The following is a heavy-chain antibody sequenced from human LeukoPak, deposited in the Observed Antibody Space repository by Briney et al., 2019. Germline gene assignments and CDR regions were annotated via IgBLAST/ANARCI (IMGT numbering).Heavy chain of an antibody. CDR1: GFTFSSTT. D-gene: IGHD3-22*01. J-gene: IGHJ4*02. Sequence: GGSLRLSCVASGFTFSSTTMGWIRQAPGKGLEWVSSFGTRSTSIYHAGSVKGRFAISRDNAKNSLYLQMNSLRAEDTALYYCAREVSEGFDFWGQGTLVTVSS. V-gene: IGHV3-21*01. CDR2: FGTRSTSI. CDR3: AREVSEGFDF.